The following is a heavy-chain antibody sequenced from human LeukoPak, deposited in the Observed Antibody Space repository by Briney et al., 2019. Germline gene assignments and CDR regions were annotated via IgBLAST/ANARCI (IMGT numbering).Heavy chain of an antibody. V-gene: IGHV4-34*01. Sequence: PSETLSLSCAVYGGSFSGYYWSWIRQPPGKGLEWTGEINHSGSTNYNPSLKSRVTISVDTSKNQFSLKLSSVTAADTAVYYCGRRRLYYYYYMDVWGKGTTVTISS. CDR3: GRRRLYYYYYMDV. J-gene: IGHJ6*03. CDR2: INHSGST. CDR1: GGSFSGYY.